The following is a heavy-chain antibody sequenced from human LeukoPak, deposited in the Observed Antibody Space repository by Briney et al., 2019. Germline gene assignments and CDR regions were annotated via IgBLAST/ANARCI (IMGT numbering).Heavy chain of an antibody. J-gene: IGHJ4*02. Sequence: GGSLRLSCAASGFTSSSYSMNWVRQAPGKGLEWVSSISSSSSYTYYADSVQGRFTISRDNSKSTLCLQMNSLRAEDTAVYYCAKQLGYCSDGSCYFPYWGQGTLVTVSS. CDR2: ISSSSSYT. V-gene: IGHV3-21*04. CDR1: GFTSSSYS. D-gene: IGHD2-15*01. CDR3: AKQLGYCSDGSCYFPY.